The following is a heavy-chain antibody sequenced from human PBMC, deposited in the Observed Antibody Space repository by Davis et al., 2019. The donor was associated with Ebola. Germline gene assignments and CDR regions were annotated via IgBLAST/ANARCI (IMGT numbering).Heavy chain of an antibody. CDR2: IYYSGST. CDR3: ARGPSMATAHYFDF. CDR1: GGSISSYY. J-gene: IGHJ4*02. Sequence: SETLSLTCTVSGGSISSYYWSWIRQPLGKGLEWIGYIYYSGSTNYNPSLKSRVTISVDTSKNQFHLKLSSVTAEDTAVYYCARGPSMATAHYFDFWGQGTLVTVSS. V-gene: IGHV4-59*01. D-gene: IGHD2-21*02.